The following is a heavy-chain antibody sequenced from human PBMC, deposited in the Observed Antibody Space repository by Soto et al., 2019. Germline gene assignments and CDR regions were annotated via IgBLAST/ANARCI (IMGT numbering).Heavy chain of an antibody. CDR1: GFTFSSHG. J-gene: IGHJ5*01. D-gene: IGHD3-22*01. Sequence: EVQLLESGGGLVQPGGSLRLSCAASGFTFSSHGIHWVRQAPGKGLVWVSRINSGGSTTDYADSVKGRFTISRDNGKNTLYLQMNGLRGEDTAVYHCVRGASGYYDVDSWGHGTRVNVSS. V-gene: IGHV3-74*01. CDR2: INSGGSTT. CDR3: VRGASGYYDVDS.